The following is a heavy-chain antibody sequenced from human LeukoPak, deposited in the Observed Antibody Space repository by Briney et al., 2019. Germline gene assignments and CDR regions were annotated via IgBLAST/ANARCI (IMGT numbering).Heavy chain of an antibody. CDR1: GYTLTELS. V-gene: IGHV1-24*01. J-gene: IGHJ6*03. CDR3: ATAPSDEHYYYYMDV. Sequence: GASVKVSCKVSGYTLTELSMHWVRQAPGKGLEWMGGFDPEDGETIYAQKFQGRVTMTEDTSTDTAYMELSSLRSEDTAVYHCATAPSDEHYYYYMDVWGKGTTVTVSS. CDR2: FDPEDGET.